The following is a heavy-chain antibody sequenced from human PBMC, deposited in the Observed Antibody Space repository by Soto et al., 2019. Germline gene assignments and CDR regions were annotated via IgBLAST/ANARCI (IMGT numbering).Heavy chain of an antibody. V-gene: IGHV3-23*01. D-gene: IGHD3-3*01. CDR1: GFTFNIYA. CDR3: AKMGYDLWSGYYTGGYFDY. J-gene: IGHJ4*02. CDR2: ISGSGGST. Sequence: EVQVLESGGGLVQPGGSLRLSCAASGFTFNIYAMSWVRQAPGKGLEWVSAISGSGGSTYYADSVKGRFTISRDNSKNTIYLQRNSLRAEDTAVYYCAKMGYDLWSGYYTGGYFDYWGQGTLVTVSS.